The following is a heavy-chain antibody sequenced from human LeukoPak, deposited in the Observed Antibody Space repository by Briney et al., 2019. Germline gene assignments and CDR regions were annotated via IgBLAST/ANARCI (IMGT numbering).Heavy chain of an antibody. D-gene: IGHD3-3*01. Sequence: GRSLRLSCAASGFSLSSYAMHWVRQAPGKGLEWVAVISYDGSNKYYADSVKGRFTISRDNSKNTLYLQMNSLRAEDTAVYYCARDRVLRFLEWLPPYFDYWGQGTLVTVSS. J-gene: IGHJ4*02. V-gene: IGHV3-30-3*01. CDR1: GFSLSSYA. CDR2: ISYDGSNK. CDR3: ARDRVLRFLEWLPPYFDY.